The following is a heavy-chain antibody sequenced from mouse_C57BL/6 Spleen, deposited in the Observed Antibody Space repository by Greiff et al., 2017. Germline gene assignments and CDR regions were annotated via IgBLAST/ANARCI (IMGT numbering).Heavy chain of an antibody. CDR3: ASPHYYGSSYGYYAMDY. CDR1: GYTFTSYD. J-gene: IGHJ4*01. CDR2: IYPRDGST. D-gene: IGHD1-1*01. V-gene: IGHV1-85*01. Sequence: QVQLQQSGPELVKPGASVKLSCKASGYTFTSYDINWVKQRPGQGLEWIGWIYPRDGSTKYNEKFKGKATLTVDTSSSTAYMELHSLTSEDSAVYFCASPHYYGSSYGYYAMDYWGQGTSVTVSS.